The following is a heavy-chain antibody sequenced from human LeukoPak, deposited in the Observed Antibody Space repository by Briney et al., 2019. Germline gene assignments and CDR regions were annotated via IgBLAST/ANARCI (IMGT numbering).Heavy chain of an antibody. V-gene: IGHV4-59*01. Sequence: SETLSLTCTVSRGSISSYYWSWIRQPPGKGLEWIGYIYYSGSTNYNPSLKSRVTISVDTSKNQFSLKLSSVTAADTAVYYCARGRVVRGNWFDPWGQGTLVTVSS. D-gene: IGHD4-23*01. CDR2: IYYSGST. J-gene: IGHJ5*02. CDR1: RGSISSYY. CDR3: ARGRVVRGNWFDP.